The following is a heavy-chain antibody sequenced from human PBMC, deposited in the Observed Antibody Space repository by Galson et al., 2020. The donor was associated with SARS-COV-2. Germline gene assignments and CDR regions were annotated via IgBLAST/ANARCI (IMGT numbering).Heavy chain of an antibody. CDR3: ARETAITMVRAVEYGMDV. V-gene: IGHV3-23*01. D-gene: IGHD3-10*01. CDR1: GFTFSDFA. CDR2: ISASGGST. Sequence: GGSLRLSCAASGFTFSDFAMSWVRQRPGKGLEWVSSISASGGSTYYADSMKDHFSISRDNSKNTMYLHVNSLRAEDTAVYYCARETAITMVRAVEYGMDVWGQGTTVTVSS. J-gene: IGHJ6*02.